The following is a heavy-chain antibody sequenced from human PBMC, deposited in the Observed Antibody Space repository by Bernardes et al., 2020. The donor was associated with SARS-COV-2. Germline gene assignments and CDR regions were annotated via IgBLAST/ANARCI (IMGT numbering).Heavy chain of an antibody. Sequence: SETLSLTCAVSSGSINTADDYWGWIRQSPGKGLEWIGSISHSGNTYHNPSLQGRVTLSIDTAKNQFSLNLSSVTAADTAVYFCARHPILYCNGGTCYLAHFDHWGRGTLITVSS. CDR3: ARHPILYCNGGTCYLAHFDH. D-gene: IGHD2-15*01. CDR1: SGSINTADDY. J-gene: IGHJ4*02. V-gene: IGHV4-39*01. CDR2: ISHSGNT.